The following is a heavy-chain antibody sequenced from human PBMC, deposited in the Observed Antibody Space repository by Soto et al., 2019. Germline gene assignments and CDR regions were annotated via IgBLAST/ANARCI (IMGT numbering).Heavy chain of an antibody. V-gene: IGHV4-34*01. Sequence: QVQLQQWGAVLLKPSETLSLTCAVYGGSFSGYYWTWIRQPPGTGLEWIGEINHSGSTNYNPSLKSRVTISVDTSKNQFSLKLTPVTAADTAVYCCARDKITGLFDYWGQGTLVTVSS. D-gene: IGHD2-8*02. CDR2: INHSGST. CDR3: ARDKITGLFDY. J-gene: IGHJ4*02. CDR1: GGSFSGYY.